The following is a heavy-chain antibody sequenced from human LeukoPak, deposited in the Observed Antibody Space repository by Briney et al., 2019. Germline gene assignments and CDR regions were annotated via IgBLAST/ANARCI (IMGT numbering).Heavy chain of an antibody. V-gene: IGHV1-2*06. CDR1: GYTFTGYY. CDR3: ARDMVRGVIWFDP. D-gene: IGHD3-10*01. Sequence: GASVKVSCKASGYTFTGYYMHWVRQAPGQGLEWMGRINPNSGCTNYAQKFQGRVTMTRDTSISTAYMELSRLRSDDTAAYYCARDMVRGVIWFDPWGQGTLVTVSS. J-gene: IGHJ5*02. CDR2: INPNSGCT.